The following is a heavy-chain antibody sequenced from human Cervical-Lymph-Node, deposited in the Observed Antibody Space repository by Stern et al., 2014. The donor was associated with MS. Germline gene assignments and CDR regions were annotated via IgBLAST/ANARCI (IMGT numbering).Heavy chain of an antibody. V-gene: IGHV4-4*07. D-gene: IGHD3-3*01. CDR3: ARGSVLRVLDYFDF. CDR1: GGSISSYH. CDR2: IFFSGNT. J-gene: IGHJ4*02. Sequence: QLQLQESGPGLVKPSETLSLTCTVSGGSISSYHWSWIRQPAGKGLEWIGRIFFSGNTNYNPSLKSRVTMSVDTSKTQFSLSLGSVTAADTAIYYCARGSVLRVLDYFDFWGQGILVTVSS.